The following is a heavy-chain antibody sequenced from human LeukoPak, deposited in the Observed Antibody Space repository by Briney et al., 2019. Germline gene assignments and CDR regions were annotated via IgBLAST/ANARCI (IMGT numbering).Heavy chain of an antibody. V-gene: IGHV3-72*01. D-gene: IGHD1-26*01. CDR3: ARDWATALDY. CDR1: GFTFTAHY. J-gene: IGHJ4*02. CDR2: ITNKPKSYST. Sequence: GGSLRLSCAASGFTFTAHYMDWVRQAPGKGLEWVGRITNKPKSYSTQYAASVKGRFTISRDDSKNSLYLQMNSLKIEDTAVYYCARDWATALDYWGEGTLVTVSS.